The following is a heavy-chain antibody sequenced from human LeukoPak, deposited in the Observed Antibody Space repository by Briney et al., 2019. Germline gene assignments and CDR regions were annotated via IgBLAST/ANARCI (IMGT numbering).Heavy chain of an antibody. V-gene: IGHV4-34*01. CDR2: IHNSGTT. Sequence: SETLSLTCAVSGGPFSGYFWSWIRQSSGKGLEWIGEIHNSGTTNYNPSLNSRVTISEDTSKNQFYLNLSSVTAADTAVYYCARRYYYNLGSFPFDFWGQETLVTVSS. D-gene: IGHD3-10*01. CDR3: ARRYYYNLGSFPFDF. J-gene: IGHJ4*02. CDR1: GGPFSGYF.